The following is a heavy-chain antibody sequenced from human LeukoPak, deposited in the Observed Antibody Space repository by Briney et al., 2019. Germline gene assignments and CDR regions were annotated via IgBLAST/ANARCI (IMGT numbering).Heavy chain of an antibody. CDR2: IWSDGRIE. CDR1: GFTFSNYD. Sequence: GGSLRLSCAASGFTFSNYDMHWVRPAPGKGLKWLSLIWSDGRIEQYAASVKGRITISRDNSKNTVYLQMNSLRGEDTAVYYCARDPGTATRGFHMDVWGKGTRITVSS. J-gene: IGHJ6*03. CDR3: ARDPGTATRGFHMDV. V-gene: IGHV3-33*01. D-gene: IGHD6-13*01.